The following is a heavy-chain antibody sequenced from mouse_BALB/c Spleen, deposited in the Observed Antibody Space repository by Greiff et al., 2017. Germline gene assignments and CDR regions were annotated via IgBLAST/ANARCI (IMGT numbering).Heavy chain of an antibody. J-gene: IGHJ4*01. D-gene: IGHD2-3*01. CDR2: INPSTGYT. Sequence: VQLVESGAELAKPGASVKMSCKASGYTFTSYWMHWVKQRPGQGLEWIGYINPSTGYTEYNQKFKDKATLTADKSSSTAYMQLSSLTSEDSAVYYCARRGYSYAMDYWGQGTSVTVSS. CDR3: ARRGYSYAMDY. CDR1: GYTFTSYW. V-gene: IGHV1-7*01.